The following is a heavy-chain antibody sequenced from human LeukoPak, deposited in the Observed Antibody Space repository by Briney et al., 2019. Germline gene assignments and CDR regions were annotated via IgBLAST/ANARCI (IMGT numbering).Heavy chain of an antibody. D-gene: IGHD1-1*01. CDR1: GFSFSTYG. J-gene: IGHJ4*02. V-gene: IGHV3-30*02. Sequence: PGGSLRPSCVASGFSFSTYGMHWGRQASGKGLEWVAFIRHDGSSKYYADSVKGRFTISRDSSKDTLYLQMNSLRTEDTAVYYCAKDRTITSRSFDYWGQGALVTVSS. CDR3: AKDRTITSRSFDY. CDR2: IRHDGSSK.